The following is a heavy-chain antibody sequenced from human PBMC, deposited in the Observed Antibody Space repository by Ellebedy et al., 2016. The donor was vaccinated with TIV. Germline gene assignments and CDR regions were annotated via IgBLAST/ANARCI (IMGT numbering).Heavy chain of an antibody. CDR2: IIPIFGTA. D-gene: IGHD6-13*01. V-gene: IGHV1-69*06. Sequence: AASVKVSCKASGGTFSSYAISWARQAPGQGLEWMGGIIPIFGTANYAQKFQGRVTITADKSTSTAYMELSSLRSEDTAVYYCARSRYSSSRLPFDYWGQGTLVTVSS. CDR3: ARSRYSSSRLPFDY. J-gene: IGHJ4*02. CDR1: GGTFSSYA.